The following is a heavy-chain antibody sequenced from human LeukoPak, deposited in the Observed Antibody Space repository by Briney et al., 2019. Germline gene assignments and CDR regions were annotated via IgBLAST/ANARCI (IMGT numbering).Heavy chain of an antibody. CDR1: GGSISSYY. D-gene: IGHD3-16*02. Sequence: SETLSLICTVSGGSISSYYWSWIRQPPGKGLEWIGYIYYSGSTNYNPSLKSRVTISVDTSKNQFSLKLSSVTAADTAVYYCARSGDDYVWGSYRHDYWGQGTLVTVSS. CDR3: ARSGDDYVWGSYRHDY. J-gene: IGHJ4*02. CDR2: IYYSGST. V-gene: IGHV4-59*01.